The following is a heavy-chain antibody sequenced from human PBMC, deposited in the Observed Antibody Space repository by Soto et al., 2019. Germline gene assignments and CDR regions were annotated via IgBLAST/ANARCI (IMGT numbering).Heavy chain of an antibody. CDR1: GYTFTNYG. D-gene: IGHD6-19*01. V-gene: IGHV1-3*01. J-gene: IGHJ2*01. Sequence: ASVKVSCKASGYTFTNYGIHWVRQAPGQRLEWMGWINAGNGNTKYSQNFQGRVTITRDTSATTAYMELSSLRSEDTAVFYCARSGYSSGWYHWYFDLWGRGTLVTVSS. CDR2: INAGNGNT. CDR3: ARSGYSSGWYHWYFDL.